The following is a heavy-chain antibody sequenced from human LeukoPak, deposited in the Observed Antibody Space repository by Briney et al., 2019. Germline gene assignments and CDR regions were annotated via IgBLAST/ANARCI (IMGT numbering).Heavy chain of an antibody. CDR1: GFTFSSYG. CDR2: IRSDESNK. D-gene: IGHD6-13*01. V-gene: IGHV3-30*02. CDR3: AKVAAAGTWNWFDP. J-gene: IGHJ5*02. Sequence: PGGSLRLSCAASGFTFSSYGMHWVRQAPGKGLEWVAFIRSDESNKYYADSVKGRFTISRDNSKNTLSLQMNSLRTEDTAVYYCAKVAAAGTWNWFDPWGQGTLVTVSS.